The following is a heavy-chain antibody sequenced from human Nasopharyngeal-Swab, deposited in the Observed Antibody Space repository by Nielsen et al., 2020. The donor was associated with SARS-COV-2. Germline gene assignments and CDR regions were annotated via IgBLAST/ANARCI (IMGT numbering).Heavy chain of an antibody. J-gene: IGHJ3*02. CDR1: GFAFSNYA. D-gene: IGHD3-22*01. V-gene: IGHV3-21*01. CDR3: ARGAYYDSRGAFDI. Sequence: GGSLRLSCAASGFAFSNYAMSWVRQAPGKGLEWVSSISSSSSYIYYADSVKGRFTISRDNAKNSLYLQMNSLRAEDTAVYYCARGAYYDSRGAFDIWGQGTMVTVSS. CDR2: ISSSSSYI.